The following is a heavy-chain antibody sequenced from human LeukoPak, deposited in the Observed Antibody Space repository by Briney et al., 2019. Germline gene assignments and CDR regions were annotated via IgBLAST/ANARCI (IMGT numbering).Heavy chain of an antibody. Sequence: SETLSLTCAVYGGSFSGYYWSWIRQPPGKGLEWIGEINHSGSTNYNPSLKSRVTISVDTSKNQFSLKLSSVTAADTAVYYCARVYGGWAYYYYMDVWGKGTTVTVSS. V-gene: IGHV4-34*01. CDR2: INHSGST. J-gene: IGHJ6*03. CDR3: ARVYGGWAYYYYMDV. D-gene: IGHD4-23*01. CDR1: GGSFSGYY.